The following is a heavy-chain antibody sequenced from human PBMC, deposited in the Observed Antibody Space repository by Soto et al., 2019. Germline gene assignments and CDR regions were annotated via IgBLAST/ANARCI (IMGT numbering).Heavy chain of an antibody. J-gene: IGHJ4*02. CDR3: ARGGYYDSTGYAN. D-gene: IGHD3-22*01. Sequence: GGSLRLSCAASGFTFSSYAMSWVRQAPWKGLEWVSGISVSGSTTYYADSVKGRFTISRDNSKNTLYLQMSSLRAEDTAVYYCARGGYYDSTGYANWGQGTLVTVSS. V-gene: IGHV3-23*01. CDR1: GFTFSSYA. CDR2: ISVSGSTT.